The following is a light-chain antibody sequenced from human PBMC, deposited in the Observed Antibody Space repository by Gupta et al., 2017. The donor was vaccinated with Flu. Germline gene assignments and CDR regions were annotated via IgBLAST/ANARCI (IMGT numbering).Light chain of an antibody. CDR3: CSYAGSGLYV. Sequence: QSALTQPASVSGSPGQSITISCTGTSSDVGSYNLVSWYQQHPGKAPKLMIYEGSKRPAGVSNRFSGSQSGNTASLTISGRQEEDEADYYCCSYAGSGLYVFGTGTKVTVL. CDR1: SSDVGSYNL. CDR2: EGS. J-gene: IGLJ1*01. V-gene: IGLV2-23*01.